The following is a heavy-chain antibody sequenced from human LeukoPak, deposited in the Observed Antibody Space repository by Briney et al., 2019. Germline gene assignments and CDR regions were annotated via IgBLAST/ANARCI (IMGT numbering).Heavy chain of an antibody. CDR3: ARGPPRGKYYYMDL. CDR2: IGTASDT. D-gene: IGHD1-1*01. Sequence: PGGSLRLSCAASGFTFSSFDMHWVRHPTGQGLEWVSTIGTASDTYYPGSVEGRFTLSRDNAKNSLYLQMNSLTAGDTAVYYCARGPPRGKYYYMDLWGKGTTVTVSS. CDR1: GFTFSSFD. V-gene: IGHV3-13*01. J-gene: IGHJ6*03.